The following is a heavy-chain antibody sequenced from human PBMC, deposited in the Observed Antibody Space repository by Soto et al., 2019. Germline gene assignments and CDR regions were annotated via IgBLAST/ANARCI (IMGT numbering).Heavy chain of an antibody. D-gene: IGHD3-10*01. V-gene: IGHV3-30*18. CDR1: GFTFSSYG. J-gene: IGHJ4*02. CDR3: AKEQGRRFGELRVGY. CDR2: ISYDGSNK. Sequence: QVQLVESGGGVVQPGRSLRLSCAASGFTFSSYGMNWVRQAPGKGLEWVAVISYDGSNKYYADSVKGRCTISRDNSKNTLYLQMDSLRAEDTAVYYGAKEQGRRFGELRVGYWGQGTLVTVSS.